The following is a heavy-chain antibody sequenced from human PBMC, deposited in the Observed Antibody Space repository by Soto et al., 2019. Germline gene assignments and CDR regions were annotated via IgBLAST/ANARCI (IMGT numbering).Heavy chain of an antibody. CDR3: ARETDYYYGMDV. V-gene: IGHV3-74*01. Sequence: EVQLVESGGGLVQPGGSLRLSCAASGFTFSSHWMHWVRQAPGKGLVWVSHINTDGYSTTYADSVKGRFTISRDNAKNTLYPQMNSLRADDTAVYYCARETDYYYGMDVWGQGTTVTVSS. J-gene: IGHJ6*02. CDR2: INTDGYST. CDR1: GFTFSSHW.